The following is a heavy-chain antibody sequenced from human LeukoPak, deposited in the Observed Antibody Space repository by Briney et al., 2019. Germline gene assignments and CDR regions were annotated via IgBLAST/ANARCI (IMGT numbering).Heavy chain of an antibody. J-gene: IGHJ6*03. CDR2: IHYSGST. D-gene: IGHD2-15*01. CDR3: ARVHCSGGSCPYYYYYYYMDV. V-gene: IGHV4-39*07. CDR1: GGSISSSSYY. Sequence: SETLSLTCTVSGGSISSSSYYWAWIRQPPGEGLEWIGSIHYSGSTYYNPSLQSRVTISIDTSKNQFSLKLRFVTAADTAVYYCARVHCSGGSCPYYYYYYYMDVWGKGTTVTVSS.